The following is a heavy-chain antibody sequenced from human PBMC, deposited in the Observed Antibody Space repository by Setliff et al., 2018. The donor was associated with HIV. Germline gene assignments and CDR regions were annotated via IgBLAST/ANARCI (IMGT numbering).Heavy chain of an antibody. CDR1: GGSISSISYY. Sequence: SETLSLTCTVSGGSISSISYYWGWIRQPPGKGLEWIGSIYYSGSTYYNPSLKSRVAISVDTSKNQFSLKLNSVTAADTAMYYCARHPPYCSGGSCYRGRGYYFDYWGQGTLVTVSS. CDR3: ARHPPYCSGGSCYRGRGYYFDY. J-gene: IGHJ4*02. CDR2: IYYSGST. D-gene: IGHD2-15*01. V-gene: IGHV4-39*01.